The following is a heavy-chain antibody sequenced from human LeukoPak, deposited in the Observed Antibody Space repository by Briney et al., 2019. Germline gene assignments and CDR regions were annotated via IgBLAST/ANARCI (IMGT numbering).Heavy chain of an antibody. D-gene: IGHD1-1*01. CDR3: AKDGNERGAETDYMDV. CDR2: ITRSSYI. J-gene: IGHJ6*03. V-gene: IGHV3-21*04. CDR1: GFTFITYN. Sequence: GGSLRLSCGASGFTFITYNSHWVRQAPGKGLEWVSSITRSSYIYYADSVKGRFTISRDNAKNSLYLQMNSLRAEDTAVYYCAKDGNERGAETDYMDVWGKGTTVTVSS.